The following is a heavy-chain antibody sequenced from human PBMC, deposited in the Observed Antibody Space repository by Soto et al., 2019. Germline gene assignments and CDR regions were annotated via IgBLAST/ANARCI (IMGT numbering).Heavy chain of an antibody. Sequence: QVQLVQSGAEVKKPGASVKVSCKASGYTFTSYDINWVRQATGQGLERMGWMNPNSGNTGYAQKFQGRVAMTRNTSLTTAYMELSSLRSHDTAVYYCARDKVGMVDYWGQGTLVTVSS. V-gene: IGHV1-8*01. CDR1: GYTFTSYD. J-gene: IGHJ4*02. D-gene: IGHD5-12*01. CDR3: ARDKVGMVDY. CDR2: MNPNSGNT.